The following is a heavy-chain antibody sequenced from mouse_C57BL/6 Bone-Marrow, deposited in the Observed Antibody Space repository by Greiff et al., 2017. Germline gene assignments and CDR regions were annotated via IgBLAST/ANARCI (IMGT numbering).Heavy chain of an antibody. V-gene: IGHV1-74*01. CDR2: IHPSDSDT. Sequence: VQLQQPGAELVKPGASVKVSCKASGYTFTSYWMHWVKQRPGQGLEWIGRIHPSDSDTNYNQKFKGKATLTVDKSSSTAYMQLSSLTSASSAVYYCAVSTMVAARFAYWGQGTLVTVSA. J-gene: IGHJ3*01. CDR3: AVSTMVAARFAY. CDR1: GYTFTSYW. D-gene: IGHD2-2*01.